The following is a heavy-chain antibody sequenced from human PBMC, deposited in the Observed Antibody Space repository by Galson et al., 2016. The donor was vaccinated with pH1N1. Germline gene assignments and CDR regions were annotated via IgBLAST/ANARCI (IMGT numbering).Heavy chain of an antibody. J-gene: IGHJ4*02. Sequence: SVKVSCKASGGIFNKYAISWVRQAPGQGLEWVGDIIAIFGVPNYAQKFQGRVTINADKSTKTAYMELSSLKSDDTAVYYGAASETDKPSSYDYWGLGTLVTVSS. CDR3: AASETDKPSSYDY. D-gene: IGHD2-21*01. V-gene: IGHV1-69*10. CDR1: GGIFNKYA. CDR2: IIAIFGVP.